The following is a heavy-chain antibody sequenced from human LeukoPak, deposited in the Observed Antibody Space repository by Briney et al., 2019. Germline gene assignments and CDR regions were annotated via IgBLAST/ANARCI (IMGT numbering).Heavy chain of an antibody. CDR1: GFTFSSYG. V-gene: IGHV3-30*02. Sequence: RGSLRLSCAASGFTFSSYGMHWVRQAPGKGLEWVAFIRYDGSNKYYADSVKGRFTISRDNSKNTLYLQMNSLRAEYTAVYYCAKGLMTTVTTRFLGAFDIWGQGTMVTVSS. J-gene: IGHJ3*02. CDR2: IRYDGSNK. D-gene: IGHD4-17*01. CDR3: AKGLMTTVTTRFLGAFDI.